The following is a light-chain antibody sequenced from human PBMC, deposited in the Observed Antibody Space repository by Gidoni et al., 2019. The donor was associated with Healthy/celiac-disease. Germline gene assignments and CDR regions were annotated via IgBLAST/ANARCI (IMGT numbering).Light chain of an antibody. V-gene: IGLV3-1*01. J-gene: IGLJ2*01. CDR1: KLGDKY. CDR3: QAWDSSTVV. CDR2: QDS. Sequence: SYELTQPPSVSVSPGQTASITCSGDKLGDKYACWYQQMLGQSPVLVIYQDSKRPSGIPERFSGSNSGNTATLTISGTQAMDEADYYCQAWDSSTVVFGGGTKLTVL.